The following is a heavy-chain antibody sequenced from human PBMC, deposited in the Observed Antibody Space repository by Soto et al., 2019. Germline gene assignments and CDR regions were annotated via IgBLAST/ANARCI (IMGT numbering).Heavy chain of an antibody. J-gene: IGHJ6*02. D-gene: IGHD3-10*01. CDR3: ARDRVLRGNSYYYGMDV. CDR2: SIPMYGTA. V-gene: IGHV1-69*12. Sequence: QVQLVQSGAEVKKPGSSVKVSCKASGGTFSSYAISWVRQAPGQGLEWMGGSIPMYGTAKYAQKFQGRVTINADESTRTTYMELSSLRSEDTAVYYCARDRVLRGNSYYYGMDVWGQGTTVTVSS. CDR1: GGTFSSYA.